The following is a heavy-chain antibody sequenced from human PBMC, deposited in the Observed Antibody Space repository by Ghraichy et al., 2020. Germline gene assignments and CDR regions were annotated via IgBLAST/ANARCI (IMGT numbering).Heavy chain of an antibody. V-gene: IGHV3-23*01. J-gene: IGHJ4*02. Sequence: GGSLRLSCAASGFTFSTYAMSWVRQAPGKGLEWVSAISGSGGSTYYADSVKGRFTISRDNSKNTLYLQMNSLRAEDTAVYYCAKMNDDSSGYYFYFDYWGQGTLVTVSS. D-gene: IGHD3-22*01. CDR1: GFTFSTYA. CDR3: AKMNDDSSGYYFYFDY. CDR2: ISGSGGST.